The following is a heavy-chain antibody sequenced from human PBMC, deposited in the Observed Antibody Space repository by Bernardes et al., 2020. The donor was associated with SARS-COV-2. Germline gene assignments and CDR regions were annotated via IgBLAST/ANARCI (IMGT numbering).Heavy chain of an antibody. CDR1: GFTFSNYA. Sequence: GWSLRLSCAASGFTFSNYAMSWVRQAPGKGLEWVSAFSGSGGSTYYADSVKGRFTISRDNSKNTLYLQMNSLRAEDTAVYYCATHLTRGQPLGFDPWGQGTLVTVSS. V-gene: IGHV3-23*01. D-gene: IGHD3-10*01. CDR3: ATHLTRGQPLGFDP. CDR2: FSGSGGST. J-gene: IGHJ5*02.